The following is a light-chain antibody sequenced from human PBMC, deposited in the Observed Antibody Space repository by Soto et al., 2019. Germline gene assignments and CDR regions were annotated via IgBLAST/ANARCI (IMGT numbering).Light chain of an antibody. CDR2: GNS. CDR3: QSYDSSLSGSGV. CDR1: SSNIGAGYD. V-gene: IGLV1-40*01. Sequence: QPVLTQPPSVSGAPGQRVTISCTGSSSNIGAGYDVHWYQQLPGTAPKLLIYGNSNRPSGVPDRFSGSKSGTSDSLAITGLQAEDEADYYCQSYDSSLSGSGVFGGGTKLTVL. J-gene: IGLJ3*02.